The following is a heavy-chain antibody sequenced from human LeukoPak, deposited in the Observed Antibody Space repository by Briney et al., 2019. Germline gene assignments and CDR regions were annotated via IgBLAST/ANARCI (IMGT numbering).Heavy chain of an antibody. CDR1: GYTFTGYY. V-gene: IGHV1-2*02. CDR3: ARDLWFGGLYYGMDV. CDR2: INPNSGGT. D-gene: IGHD3-10*01. J-gene: IGHJ6*02. Sequence: ASVKVSCKASGYTFTGYYMHWVRQAPGQGLEWMGWINPNSGGTNYAQKFQGRVTMTRDTSISTAYMELSRLRSDDTAVYYCARDLWFGGLYYGMDVWGQGTTVTVSS.